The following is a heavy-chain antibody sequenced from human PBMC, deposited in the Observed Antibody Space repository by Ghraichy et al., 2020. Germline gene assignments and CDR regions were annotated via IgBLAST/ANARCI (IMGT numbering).Heavy chain of an antibody. V-gene: IGHV4-30-2*01. D-gene: IGHD3-3*01. CDR2: IYHSGST. CDR1: GGSISSGGYS. Sequence: SETLSLTCAVSGGSISSGGYSWSWIRQPPGKGLEWIGYIYHSGSTYYNPSLKSRVTISVDRSKNQFSLKLSSVTAADTAVYYCARAWQGRIRFLESPTPNWFDPWGQGTLVTVSS. CDR3: ARAWQGRIRFLESPTPNWFDP. J-gene: IGHJ5*02.